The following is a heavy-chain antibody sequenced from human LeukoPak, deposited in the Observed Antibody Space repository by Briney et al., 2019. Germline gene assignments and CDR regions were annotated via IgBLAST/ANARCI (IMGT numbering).Heavy chain of an antibody. D-gene: IGHD6-13*01. CDR3: ARWGSSWSPLNWFDP. V-gene: IGHV4-34*01. J-gene: IGHJ5*02. Sequence: SETLSLTCAVYGGSFSGYYWSWIRQPPGKGLEWIGEINHSGSTSYNPSLKSRVTISVDTSKNQFSLKLSSVTAADTAVYYCARWGSSWSPLNWFDPWGQGTLVTVSS. CDR2: INHSGST. CDR1: GGSFSGYY.